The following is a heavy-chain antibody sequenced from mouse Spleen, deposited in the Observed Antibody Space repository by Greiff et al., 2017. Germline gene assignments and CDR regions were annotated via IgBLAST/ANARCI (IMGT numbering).Heavy chain of an antibody. V-gene: IGHV1-20*01. CDR2: INPYNGDT. CDR1: GYSFTGYF. CDR3: ARGDGYYFYAMDY. J-gene: IGHJ4*01. Sequence: EVKLQESGPELVKPGDSVKISCKASGYSFTGYFMNWVMQSHGKSLEWIGRINPYNGDTFYNQKFKGKATLTVDKSSSTAHMELRSLTSEDSAVYYCARGDGYYFYAMDYWGQGTSVTVSS. D-gene: IGHD2-3*01.